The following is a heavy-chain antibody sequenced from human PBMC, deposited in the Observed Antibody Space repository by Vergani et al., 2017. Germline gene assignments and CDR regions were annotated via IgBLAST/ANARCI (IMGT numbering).Heavy chain of an antibody. CDR2: INWNGGST. V-gene: IGHV3-20*04. CDR1: GFTFDDYG. CDR3: AKDSGSYYGEAGDYYFDY. D-gene: IGHD1-26*01. J-gene: IGHJ4*02. Sequence: EVQLVESGGGVVRPGGSLRLSCAASGFTFDDYGMSWVRQAPGKGLEWVSGINWNGGSTGYADSVKGRFTISRDNAKNSLYLQMNSLRAEDTALYYCAKDSGSYYGEAGDYYFDYWGQGTLVTVSS.